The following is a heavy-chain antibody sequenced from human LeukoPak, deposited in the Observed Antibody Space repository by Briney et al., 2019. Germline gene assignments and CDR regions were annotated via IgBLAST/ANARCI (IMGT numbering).Heavy chain of an antibody. Sequence: GASVKVSCKASGYTFTNYGISWVRQAPGQGLEWMGWISTYNGNTNYAQKFQGRVTMTTDTSTSTAYMELSRLRSDDTAVYYCARGRGQLEYSNWFDPWGQGTLVTVSS. J-gene: IGHJ5*02. CDR2: ISTYNGNT. CDR3: ARGRGQLEYSNWFDP. V-gene: IGHV1-18*01. D-gene: IGHD6-6*01. CDR1: GYTFTNYG.